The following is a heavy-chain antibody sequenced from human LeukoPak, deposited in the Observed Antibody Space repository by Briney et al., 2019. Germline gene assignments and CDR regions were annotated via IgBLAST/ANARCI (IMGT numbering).Heavy chain of an antibody. CDR3: ARSSTSIDQLGFDY. CDR2: INHSGST. D-gene: IGHD2-2*01. J-gene: IGHJ4*02. CDR1: GGSFSGYY. V-gene: IGHV4-34*01. Sequence: SETLSLTCAVYGGSFSGYYWSWIRQPPGKGLEWIGEINHSGSTNYNPSLKSRVTISVDTSKNQFSLKLSSVTAADTAVYYCARSSTSIDQLGFDYWGQGTLVTVPS.